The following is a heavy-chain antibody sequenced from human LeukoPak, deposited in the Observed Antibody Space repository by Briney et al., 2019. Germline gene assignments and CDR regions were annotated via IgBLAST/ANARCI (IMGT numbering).Heavy chain of an antibody. Sequence: PSETLSLTCAVYGGSFSGYYWSWIRQPPGKGLEWIGEINHSGSTNYNPSLKSRVTISVDTSKNQFSLKLSSVTAADTAVYYCARAGHYDSYYFDYWGQGTLVTVSS. D-gene: IGHD3-22*01. J-gene: IGHJ4*02. CDR1: GGSFSGYY. CDR3: ARAGHYDSYYFDY. CDR2: INHSGST. V-gene: IGHV4-34*01.